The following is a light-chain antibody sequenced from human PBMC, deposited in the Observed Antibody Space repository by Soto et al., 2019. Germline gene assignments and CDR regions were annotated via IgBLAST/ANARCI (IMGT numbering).Light chain of an antibody. Sequence: EIVLTQFPGTLSLSPGERATLSCRASQSVRSSFLAWFQQKPGQAPRLLIYGASSRATGIPDRFSGRGSGTDFSLTISRLEPEDFEVYYCQHYGSSPTFGQGAKLEIK. CDR3: QHYGSSPT. CDR1: QSVRSSF. J-gene: IGKJ2*01. CDR2: GAS. V-gene: IGKV3-20*01.